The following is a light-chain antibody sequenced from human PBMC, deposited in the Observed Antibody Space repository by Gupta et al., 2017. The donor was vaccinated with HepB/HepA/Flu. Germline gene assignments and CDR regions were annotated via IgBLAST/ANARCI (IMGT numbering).Light chain of an antibody. Sequence: QSALTQPASVYGSPGQSIPISCTGTSSDVGGYNYVSWYQQHPGKAPKLMIYDVSNRPSGVSNRFSGSKSGNTASLTISGRQAEDEADYYCSSYTSSSTRVFGTGTKVTVL. CDR2: DVS. J-gene: IGLJ1*01. V-gene: IGLV2-14*03. CDR3: SSYTSSSTRV. CDR1: SSDVGGYNY.